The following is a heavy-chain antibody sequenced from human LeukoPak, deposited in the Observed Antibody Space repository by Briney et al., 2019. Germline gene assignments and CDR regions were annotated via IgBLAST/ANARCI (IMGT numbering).Heavy chain of an antibody. CDR3: ARDPRHYYDSSGYFDY. V-gene: IGHV1-69*13. D-gene: IGHD3-22*01. CDR1: GYTFTGYY. Sequence: SVKVSCKASGYTFTGYYMHWVRQAPGQGLEWMGGIIPIFGTANYAQKFQGRVTITADESTSTAYMELSSLRSEDTAVYYCARDPRHYYDSSGYFDYWGQGTLVTVSS. CDR2: IIPIFGTA. J-gene: IGHJ4*02.